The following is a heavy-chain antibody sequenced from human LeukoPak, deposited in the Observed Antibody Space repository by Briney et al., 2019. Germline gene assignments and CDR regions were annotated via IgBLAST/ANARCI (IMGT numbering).Heavy chain of an antibody. J-gene: IGHJ5*02. D-gene: IGHD2-2*01. CDR2: IYYSGST. V-gene: IGHV4-39*07. CDR1: GGSISSSSYY. Sequence: SETLSLTCTVSGGSISSSSYYWGWIRQPPGKGLEWIGSIYYSGSTYYNPSLKSRVTISVDTSKNQFSLRLSSVTAADTAVYYCAGTPAGYCSSTSCPHNWFDPWGQGTLVTVSS. CDR3: AGTPAGYCSSTSCPHNWFDP.